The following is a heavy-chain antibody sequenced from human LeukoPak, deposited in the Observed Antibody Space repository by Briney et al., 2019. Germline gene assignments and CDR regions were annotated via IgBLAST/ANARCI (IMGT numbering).Heavy chain of an antibody. CDR3: ATLASIAVAGNDAFDI. V-gene: IGHV1-8*03. J-gene: IGHJ3*02. Sequence: ALVKVSCKASGYTFTSYDINWVRQATGQGLEWMGWMNPNSGNTGYAQKFQGRVTITRNTSISTAYMELSSLRSEDTAVYYCATLASIAVAGNDAFDIWGQGTMVTVSS. D-gene: IGHD6-19*01. CDR1: GYTFTSYD. CDR2: MNPNSGNT.